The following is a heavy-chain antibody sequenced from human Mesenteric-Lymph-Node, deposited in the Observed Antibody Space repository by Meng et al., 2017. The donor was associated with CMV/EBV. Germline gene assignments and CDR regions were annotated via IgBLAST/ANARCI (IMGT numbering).Heavy chain of an antibody. Sequence: GGSLRLSCAASGFTFSAYPMHWVRQAPGKGLEWVSSISSGATYIYYADSVRGRFTISRDNAKSSLYLQMNSLRAEDTAVYYCARGDQDYYGMDVWGQGTPVTVSS. CDR2: ISSGATYI. J-gene: IGHJ6*02. V-gene: IGHV3-21*01. CDR1: GFTFSAYP. CDR3: ARGDQDYYGMDV.